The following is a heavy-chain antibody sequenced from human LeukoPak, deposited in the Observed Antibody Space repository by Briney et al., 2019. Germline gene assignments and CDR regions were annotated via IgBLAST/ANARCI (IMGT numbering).Heavy chain of an antibody. CDR2: INPDGGAT. D-gene: IGHD3-3*01. CDR3: ARDRSGNNWFDP. CDR1: GYTFTNYY. J-gene: IGHJ5*02. Sequence: ASVKVSCKASGYTFTNYYIHWVRQAPGQGLEWMGWINPDGGATSYAQKFQGRVTVARDTSISTVYMELSSLRSDDTAVYYCARDRSGNNWFDPWGQGTLVTVSS. V-gene: IGHV1-2*02.